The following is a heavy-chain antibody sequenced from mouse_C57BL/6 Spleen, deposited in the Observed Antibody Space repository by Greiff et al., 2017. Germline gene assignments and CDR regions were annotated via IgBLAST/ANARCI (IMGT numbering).Heavy chain of an antibody. D-gene: IGHD4-1*01. J-gene: IGHJ4*01. CDR2: IYPRSGNT. V-gene: IGHV1-81*01. CDR3: ARWDWDEGAMDY. CDR1: GYTFTSYG. Sequence: VQLVESGAELARPGASVKLSCKASGYTFTSYGISWVKQRTGQGLEWIGEIYPRSGNTYYNEKFKGKATLTADKSSSTAYMELRSLTSEDSAVYFCARWDWDEGAMDYWGQGTSVTVSS.